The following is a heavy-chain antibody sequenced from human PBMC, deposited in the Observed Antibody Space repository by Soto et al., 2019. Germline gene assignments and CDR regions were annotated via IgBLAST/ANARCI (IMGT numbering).Heavy chain of an antibody. CDR3: ARDAANYPSYFDY. Sequence: PSETLSLTCSVSGGSLRSGNSYWSWIRQSPGKGLEWIGYMDYSGTTDYNPSLKSQVTISVDTAKNQFSLKLSSVTAADTAVYYCARDAANYPSYFDYWGQGTLVTVSS. CDR1: GGSLRSGNSY. D-gene: IGHD1-7*01. CDR2: MDYSGTT. V-gene: IGHV4-61*01. J-gene: IGHJ4*02.